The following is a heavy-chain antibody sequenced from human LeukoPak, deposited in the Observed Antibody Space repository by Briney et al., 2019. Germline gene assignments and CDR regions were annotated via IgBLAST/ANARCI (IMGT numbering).Heavy chain of an antibody. Sequence: GGSLRLSCEASEFTFSSYSMNWVRQAPGKGLEWVSAISSRSTYIYYADSVKGRFTISRDNAQNSLYLQMNSLRAEDTAVYYCARQVTSNTYYFDYWGQGTLVTVSS. V-gene: IGHV3-21*01. J-gene: IGHJ4*02. CDR2: ISSRSTYI. D-gene: IGHD2-21*01. CDR1: EFTFSSYS. CDR3: ARQVTSNTYYFDY.